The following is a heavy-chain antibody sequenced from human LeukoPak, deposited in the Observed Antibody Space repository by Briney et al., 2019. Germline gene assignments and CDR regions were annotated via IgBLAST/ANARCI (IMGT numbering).Heavy chain of an antibody. Sequence: SGGSLRLSCAASGFNFEIYGMHWVRQTPGKELEWVAFLQYEGSNKYVDSVKGRFTISRDNSKNTLYLQMNSLRAEDTAVYYCAKITMVRGGAFDIWGQGTMVTVSS. CDR1: GFNFEIYG. D-gene: IGHD3-10*01. J-gene: IGHJ3*02. CDR2: LQYEGSNK. CDR3: AKITMVRGGAFDI. V-gene: IGHV3-30*02.